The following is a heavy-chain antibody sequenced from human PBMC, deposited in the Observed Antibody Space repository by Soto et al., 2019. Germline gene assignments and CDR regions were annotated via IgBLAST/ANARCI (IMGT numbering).Heavy chain of an antibody. CDR3: ARNLKYSASYYPMDV. J-gene: IGHJ6*02. CDR2: ISGTRDST. CDR1: GFTFSAYA. Sequence: EVQLLESGGGLVQPGGSLRLSCAASGFTFSAYAMSWVRQAPGKGLEWVSSISGTRDSTDYADSVKGRFTITRDNTTNTLYLKMTTLRAVNTAVYYCARNLKYSASYYPMDVWGQGTTVTVSS. V-gene: IGHV3-23*01. D-gene: IGHD5-18*01.